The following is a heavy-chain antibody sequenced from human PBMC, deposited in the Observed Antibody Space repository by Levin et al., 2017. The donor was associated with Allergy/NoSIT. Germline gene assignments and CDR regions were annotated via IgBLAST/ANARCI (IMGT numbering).Heavy chain of an antibody. J-gene: IGHJ4*02. Sequence: GGSLRLSCAASGFTFDDYAMSWVRQVPGKGLEWVAGIGSNGGGTGYAESVRGRFVVSRDNAENSVFLQMRSLRDDDTAFYYCAKNWDYDILTGFTDWGQGMLVTVSS. CDR3: AKNWDYDILTGFTD. V-gene: IGHV3-20*04. CDR1: GFTFDDYA. D-gene: IGHD3-9*01. CDR2: IGSNGGGT.